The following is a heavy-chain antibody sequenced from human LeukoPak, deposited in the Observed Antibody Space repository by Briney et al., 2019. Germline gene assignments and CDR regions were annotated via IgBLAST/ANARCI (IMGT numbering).Heavy chain of an antibody. D-gene: IGHD4-17*01. CDR2: IIPIFGTA. Sequence: GASVKVSCKASGGTFSSYAISWVRQAPGQGLEWMGGIIPIFGTANYARKFQGRVTTTTDESTSTAYMELSSLRSEDTAVYYCARSIFYGDYAPWYYFDYWGQGTLVTVSS. J-gene: IGHJ4*02. V-gene: IGHV1-69*05. CDR1: GGTFSSYA. CDR3: ARSIFYGDYAPWYYFDY.